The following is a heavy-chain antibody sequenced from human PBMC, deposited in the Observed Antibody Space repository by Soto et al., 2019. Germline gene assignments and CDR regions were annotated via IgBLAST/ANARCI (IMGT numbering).Heavy chain of an antibody. Sequence: SSETLSLTCTVSGGSINSADYYWTWIRQPPGKGLEWIGYIFYSGSTFYNPSLKSRVSISVDPSKNQFSLRLTSVTAPDTAVYYCARDPRTGYYSGHYTMDVWGQGTTVT. CDR2: IFYSGST. J-gene: IGHJ6*02. V-gene: IGHV4-30-4*01. CDR3: ARDPRTGYYSGHYTMDV. CDR1: GGSINSADYY. D-gene: IGHD3-9*01.